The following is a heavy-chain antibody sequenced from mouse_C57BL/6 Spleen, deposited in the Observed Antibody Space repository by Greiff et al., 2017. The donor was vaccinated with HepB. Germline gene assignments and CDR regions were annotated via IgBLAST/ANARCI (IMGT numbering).Heavy chain of an antibody. J-gene: IGHJ2*01. D-gene: IGHD3-3*01. V-gene: IGHV3-6*01. CDR2: ISYDGSN. Sequence: EVHLVESGPGLVKPSQSLSLTCSVTGYSITSGYYWNWIRQFPGNKLEWMGYISYDGSNNYNPSLKNRISITRDTSKNQFFLKLNSVTTEDTATYYCARDMLGYWGQGTTLTVSS. CDR1: GYSITSGYY. CDR3: ARDMLGY.